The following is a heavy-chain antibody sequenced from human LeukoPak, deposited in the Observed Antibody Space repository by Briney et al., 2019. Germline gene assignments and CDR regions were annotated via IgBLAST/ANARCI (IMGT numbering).Heavy chain of an antibody. Sequence: SQTLSRTCAISGDSVSNNNGAWNWIRQSPSRGLEWLGRTYYRSQWYNDYARSVMSRISVDPDTSKNQFSLHLSPVTPDDTAVYYCAGGYAFDVWGQGTMVTVSS. CDR3: AGGYAFDV. J-gene: IGHJ3*01. V-gene: IGHV6-1*01. CDR1: GDSVSNNNGA. CDR2: TYYRSQWYN.